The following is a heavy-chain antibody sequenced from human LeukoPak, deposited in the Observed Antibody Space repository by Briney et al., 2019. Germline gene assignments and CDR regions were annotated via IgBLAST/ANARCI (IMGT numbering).Heavy chain of an antibody. CDR1: GFTFSSYA. CDR2: ISGSGGST. CDR3: AKGYDSSGYYYVDY. Sequence: GGSLRLSCAASGFTFSSYAMSWVRQAPGKGLEWVSAISGSGGSTYYADSVKGRFTISRDNSKNTLYLQMNSLRAEDTAVYYCAKGYDSSGYYYVDYWGQGTLVTVSS. J-gene: IGHJ4*02. D-gene: IGHD3-22*01. V-gene: IGHV3-23*01.